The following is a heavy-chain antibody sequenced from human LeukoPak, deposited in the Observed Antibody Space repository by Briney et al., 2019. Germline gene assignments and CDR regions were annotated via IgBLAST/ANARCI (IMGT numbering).Heavy chain of an antibody. CDR3: ARDQSITIFGVVKNHIDY. CDR2: IRYDGSNK. V-gene: IGHV3-30*02. Sequence: GGSLRLSCAASGFTFSSYGMHWVRQAPGKGLEWVAFIRYDGSNKYYADSVKGRFTISRDNSKNTLYLQMNSLRAEDTAVYYCARDQSITIFGVVKNHIDYWGQGTLVTVSS. D-gene: IGHD3-3*01. CDR1: GFTFSSYG. J-gene: IGHJ4*02.